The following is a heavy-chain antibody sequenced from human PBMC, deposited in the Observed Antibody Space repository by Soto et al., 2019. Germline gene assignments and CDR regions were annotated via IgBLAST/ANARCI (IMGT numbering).Heavy chain of an antibody. J-gene: IGHJ4*02. CDR1: GGSISSSSYY. CDR2: IYYSGST. Sequence: SETLSLTCTVSGGSISSSSYYWGWIRQPPGKGMEWIGSIYYSGSTYYNPSLKSRATISVDTSKNQFSLKLSSVTAADTAVYYCARRRYYYDSSGYSWFDYWGQGTLVTVSS. V-gene: IGHV4-39*01. D-gene: IGHD3-22*01. CDR3: ARRRYYYDSSGYSWFDY.